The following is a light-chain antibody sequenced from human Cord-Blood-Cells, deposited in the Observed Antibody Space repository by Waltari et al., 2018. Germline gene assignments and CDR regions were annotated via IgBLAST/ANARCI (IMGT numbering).Light chain of an antibody. CDR2: GAS. CDR3: QQYGSSPPYS. V-gene: IGKV3-20*01. J-gene: IGKJ2*03. CDR1: QSVSSSY. Sequence: EIVLTQSPGTLSLSPGERATISCRASQSVSSSYLAWYQQKPGQPPRLLIYGASSRATGIPDRFSGSGSGTDFTLTISRLEPEDFAVYYCQQYGSSPPYSFGQGTKLEIK.